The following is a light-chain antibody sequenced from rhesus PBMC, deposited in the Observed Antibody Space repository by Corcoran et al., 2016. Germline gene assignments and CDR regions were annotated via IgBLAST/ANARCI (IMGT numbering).Light chain of an antibody. V-gene: IGKV1S8*01. J-gene: IGKJ4*01. CDR3: QQYSNWPLT. Sequence: DIQMTQSPSALSASVGDRVTISCRTSQNIYSNLAWYQQKTGKAPKLLIYAASNLQSGIPSRFSGSGSGTDFTLTISILVPDDFAVYYCQQYSNWPLTFGGGTKVEIK. CDR1: QNIYSN. CDR2: AAS.